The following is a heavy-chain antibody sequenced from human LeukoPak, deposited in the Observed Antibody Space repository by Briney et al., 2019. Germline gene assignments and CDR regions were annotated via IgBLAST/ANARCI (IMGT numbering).Heavy chain of an antibody. V-gene: IGHV3-48*03. CDR3: ARGRITYYYDSSGFPDYYFTT. CDR2: ISSSGSTI. CDR1: GFTFSSYE. D-gene: IGHD3-22*01. J-gene: IGHJ4*02. Sequence: GGSLRLSCAASGFTFSSYEMNWVRQAPGKGLEWVSYISSSGSTIYYADSVKGRFTISRDNAKNSLYLQMNSLRAEDTAVYYCARGRITYYYDSSGFPDYYFTTGAREPWSPSPQ.